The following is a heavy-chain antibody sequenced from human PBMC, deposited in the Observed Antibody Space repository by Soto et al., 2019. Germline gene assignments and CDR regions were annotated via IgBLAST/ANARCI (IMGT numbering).Heavy chain of an antibody. V-gene: IGHV1-2*02. CDR2: INPNSGGT. Sequence: ASVKVSCKVSGNTLTELSVHWVRQAPGQGLEWMGWINPNSGGTNYAQKFQGRVTVTRDTSISTAYMELSRLRSDDTAVYYCASLTTEYSSSSPYGMDVWGQGTTVTVSS. CDR3: ASLTTEYSSSSPYGMDV. J-gene: IGHJ6*02. D-gene: IGHD6-6*01. CDR1: GNTLTELS.